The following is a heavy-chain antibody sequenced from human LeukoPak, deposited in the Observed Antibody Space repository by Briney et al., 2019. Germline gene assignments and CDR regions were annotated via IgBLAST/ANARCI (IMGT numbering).Heavy chain of an antibody. CDR3: ARHPYPVGALDDDAFDI. CDR1: GGSISSSSYY. CDR2: IYYSGST. J-gene: IGHJ3*02. D-gene: IGHD1-26*01. V-gene: IGHV4-39*01. Sequence: SETLSLTCTVSGGSISSSSYYWGRIRRPPGKGLEWIGSIYYSGSTYYNPSLKSRVTISVDTSKNQFSLKLSSVTAADTAVYYCARHPYPVGALDDDAFDIWGQGTMVTVSS.